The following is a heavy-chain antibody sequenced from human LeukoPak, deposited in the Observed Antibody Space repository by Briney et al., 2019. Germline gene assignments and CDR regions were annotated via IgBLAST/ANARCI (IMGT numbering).Heavy chain of an antibody. CDR1: GGSISSASSY. CDR3: ARLVGHDCGDHGFDY. J-gene: IGHJ4*02. D-gene: IGHD4-17*01. Sequence: SETLSLTCTVSGGSISSASSYWGWIRQPPGKGLEWIGTVYYTGRTYNNPSLKSRITISVDTSNNQFSLKVASVTAADTAVYYCARLVGHDCGDHGFDYWGQGTLVTVSS. V-gene: IGHV4-39*01. CDR2: VYYTGRT.